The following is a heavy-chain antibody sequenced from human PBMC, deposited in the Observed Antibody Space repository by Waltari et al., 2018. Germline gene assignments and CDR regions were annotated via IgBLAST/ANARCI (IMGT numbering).Heavy chain of an antibody. CDR1: GCSISSSNW. CDR2: IYHSGST. V-gene: IGHV4-4*02. D-gene: IGHD6-13*01. Sequence: QVQLQESGPGLVKPSGTLSLTCAVSGCSISSSNWWSWVRQPPGKGLEGIGEIYHSGSTNYNPSRKRRVTISVDKSKNQFSLKLSSVTAADTAVYYCARDRIAADAFDIWGQGTMVTVSS. J-gene: IGHJ3*02. CDR3: ARDRIAADAFDI.